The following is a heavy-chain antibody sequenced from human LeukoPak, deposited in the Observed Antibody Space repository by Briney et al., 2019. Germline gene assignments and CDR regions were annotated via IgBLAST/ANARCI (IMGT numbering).Heavy chain of an antibody. CDR2: ISAYNGNT. V-gene: IGHV1-18*01. CDR3: AREGEHSEYCSSTSCYNYYYYMDV. D-gene: IGHD2-2*02. CDR1: GYTFTSYG. Sequence: ASVKVSCTGSGYTFTSYGISWVRQAPGQGLEWMGWISAYNGNTNYAQKLQGRVTMTTDTSASTAYMELRSLRSDDTAVYYCAREGEHSEYCSSTSCYNYYYYMDVWGKGTTVTVSS. J-gene: IGHJ6*03.